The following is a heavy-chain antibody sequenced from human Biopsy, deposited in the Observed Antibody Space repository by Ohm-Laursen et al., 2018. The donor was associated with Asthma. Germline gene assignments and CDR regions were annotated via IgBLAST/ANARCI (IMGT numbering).Heavy chain of an antibody. Sequence: SLRLSCTATGFTFSSYGMHWVRQAPGKGLEWVAVISYDGSNKYYADSVKGRFTISRDNSKNTLYLQMNSLRAEDTAVYYCAREGGDYLSGYYYYYGMDVWGQGTTVTVSS. CDR1: GFTFSSYG. D-gene: IGHD4-17*01. V-gene: IGHV3-30*03. CDR2: ISYDGSNK. J-gene: IGHJ6*02. CDR3: AREGGDYLSGYYYYYGMDV.